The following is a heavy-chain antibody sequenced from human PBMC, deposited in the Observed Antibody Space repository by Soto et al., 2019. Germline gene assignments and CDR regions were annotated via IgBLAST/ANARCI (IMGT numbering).Heavy chain of an antibody. CDR2: INHSGST. J-gene: IGHJ2*01. D-gene: IGHD2-15*01. V-gene: IGHV4-34*01. CDR3: ARFDGTVAARRNYWYFDL. Sequence: PSETLSLTCAVYGGSFSCYYWSWIRQPPGKGLEWIGEINHSGSTNYNPSLKSRVTISVDTSKNQFSLKLSSVTAADTAVYYCARFDGTVAARRNYWYFDLWGRGTLVTVS. CDR1: GGSFSCYY.